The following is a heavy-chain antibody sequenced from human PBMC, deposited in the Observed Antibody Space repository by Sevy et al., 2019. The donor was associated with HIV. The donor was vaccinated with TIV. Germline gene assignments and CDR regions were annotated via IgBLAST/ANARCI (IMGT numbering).Heavy chain of an antibody. CDR3: AKEAGSGRVTIFGVVIKGFIDY. Sequence: GGSLRLSCAASGFTFSSYGMHWVRQAPGKGLEWVAVISYDGSNKYYADSVKGRFTISRDNSKNTLYLQMNSLRAEDTAVYYCAKEAGSGRVTIFGVVIKGFIDYWGQGTLLTVSS. V-gene: IGHV3-30*18. J-gene: IGHJ4*02. D-gene: IGHD3-3*01. CDR1: GFTFSSYG. CDR2: ISYDGSNK.